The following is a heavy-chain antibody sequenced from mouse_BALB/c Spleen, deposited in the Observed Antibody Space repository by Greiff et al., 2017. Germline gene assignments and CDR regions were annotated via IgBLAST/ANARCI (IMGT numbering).Heavy chain of an antibody. CDR3: ARAGIYYGNSWFAY. J-gene: IGHJ3*01. V-gene: IGHV5-4*02. Sequence: DVQLVESGGGLVKPGGSLKLSCAASGFTFSDYYMYWVRQTPEKRLEWVATISDGGSYTYYPDSVKGRFTISRDNAKNNLYLQMSSLKSEDTAMYYCARAGIYYGNSWFAYWGQGTLVTVSA. D-gene: IGHD2-1*01. CDR2: ISDGGSYT. CDR1: GFTFSDYY.